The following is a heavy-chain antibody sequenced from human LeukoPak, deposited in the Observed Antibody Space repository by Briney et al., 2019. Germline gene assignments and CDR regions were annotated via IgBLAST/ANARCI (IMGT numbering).Heavy chain of an antibody. CDR1: GFTFSNYG. CDR3: AKDIEIVGATGVDY. J-gene: IGHJ4*02. D-gene: IGHD1-26*01. Sequence: PGGSLRLSCAASGFTFSNYGMSWVRQAPGTGLQWVSAIVGSGGSTYYADSVKGRFTISRDNSKNSLYLQMNSLRTEDTALYYCAKDIEIVGATGVDYWGQGTLVTVSS. CDR2: IVGSGGST. V-gene: IGHV3-23*01.